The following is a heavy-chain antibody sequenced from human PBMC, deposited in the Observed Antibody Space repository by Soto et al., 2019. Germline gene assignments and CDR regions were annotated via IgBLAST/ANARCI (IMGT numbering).Heavy chain of an antibody. CDR2: INPSGGST. CDR3: ARVPIDYGGNGYFDY. J-gene: IGHJ4*02. V-gene: IGHV1-46*01. CDR1: GYTSTSYY. D-gene: IGHD4-17*01. Sequence: ASVKVSCKASGYTSTSYYMHWVRQAPGQGLEWMGIINPSGGSTSHAQKFQGRVTMTRDTSTSTVYMELSSLRSEDTAVYYCARVPIDYGGNGYFDYWGQGTLVTVSS.